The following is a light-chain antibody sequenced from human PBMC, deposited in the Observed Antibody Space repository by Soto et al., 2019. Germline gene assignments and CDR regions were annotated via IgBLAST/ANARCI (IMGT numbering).Light chain of an antibody. CDR2: GAS. Sequence: EIVMTQCPATLSVSPGERATLSCRASQSVSSNLAWYQQRRGQAPRLLIYGASTRATGIPARFSGSGSGTEFTLTISSLQSEDFAVYYCQQYNKWPLFTFGPGTRVDMK. CDR3: QQYNKWPLFT. CDR1: QSVSSN. J-gene: IGKJ3*01. V-gene: IGKV3-15*01.